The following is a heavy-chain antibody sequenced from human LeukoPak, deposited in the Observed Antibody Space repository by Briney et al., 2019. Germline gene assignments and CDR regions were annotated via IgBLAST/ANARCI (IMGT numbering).Heavy chain of an antibody. J-gene: IGHJ3*02. D-gene: IGHD2-2*01. CDR2: INHSGST. CDR3: ARGDFNCSSTSCYGSDAFDI. V-gene: IGHV4-34*01. CDR1: GGSFSGYY. Sequence: SETLSLTCAVYGGSFSGYYWSWIRQPPGKGLEWIGEINHSGSTNYNPSLKSRVTISVDTSKNQFSLKLSYVTAADTAVYYCARGDFNCSSTSCYGSDAFDIWGQGTMVTVSS.